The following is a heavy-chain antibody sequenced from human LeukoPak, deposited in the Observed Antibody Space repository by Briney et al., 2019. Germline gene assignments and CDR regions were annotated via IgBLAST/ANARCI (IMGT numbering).Heavy chain of an antibody. CDR1: GYTFTSYA. D-gene: IGHD6-6*01. V-gene: IGHV1-3*01. Sequence: EASVKVSCKASGYTFTSYAMRWVRQAPGQRLEWMGWINAGNGNTKYSQKFQGRVTITRDTSASTAYMELSSLRSEDTAVYYCARAGSSSYNWFDPWGQGTLVTVSS. CDR3: ARAGSSSYNWFDP. J-gene: IGHJ5*02. CDR2: INAGNGNT.